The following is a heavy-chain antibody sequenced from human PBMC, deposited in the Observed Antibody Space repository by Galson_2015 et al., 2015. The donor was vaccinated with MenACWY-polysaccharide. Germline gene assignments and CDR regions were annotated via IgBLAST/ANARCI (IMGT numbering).Heavy chain of an antibody. D-gene: IGHD4-17*01. J-gene: IGHJ5*02. Sequence: QSGAEVKKPGESLKISCKGSGFSFTSYWIGWVRQMPGKGLEWMGIIYPGDSDTRYSPSFQGQVTISADKSISAAYLQWSSLKASDTAMYYCARHRPFIMDYGDYLRAGWFDPWGQGTLVTVSS. V-gene: IGHV5-51*01. CDR3: ARHRPFIMDYGDYLRAGWFDP. CDR2: IYPGDSDT. CDR1: GFSFTSYW.